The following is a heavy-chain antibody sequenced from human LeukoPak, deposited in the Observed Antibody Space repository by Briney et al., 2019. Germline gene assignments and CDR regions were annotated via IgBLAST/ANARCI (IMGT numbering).Heavy chain of an antibody. Sequence: GGSLRLSCAASGFTFSSYGMHWVRQAPGKGLEWVAFIRYDGSNKYYADSVKGRSTIYRDNSKNTLYLQMNSLRAEDTAVYYCANGFRAARLPPVDPWGQGTLVTVSS. D-gene: IGHD6-6*01. CDR3: ANGFRAARLPPVDP. CDR2: IRYDGSNK. V-gene: IGHV3-30*02. CDR1: GFTFSSYG. J-gene: IGHJ5*02.